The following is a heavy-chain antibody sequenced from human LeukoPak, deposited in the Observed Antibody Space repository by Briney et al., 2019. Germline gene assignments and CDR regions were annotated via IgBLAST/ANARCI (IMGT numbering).Heavy chain of an antibody. D-gene: IGHD2/OR15-2a*01. CDR2: ISGSGGST. CDR1: GFTFSTYA. V-gene: IGHV3-23*01. CDR3: ARWRTTGGMDV. J-gene: IGHJ6*01. Sequence: PGGSLRLSCAASGFTFSTYAMSWVRQAPGNGLEWVSAISGSGGSTYYADSVKGRFTVSRDNSKNPLYLQMNSLRAEDTAVYYCARWRTTGGMDVWGQGTTVTVSS.